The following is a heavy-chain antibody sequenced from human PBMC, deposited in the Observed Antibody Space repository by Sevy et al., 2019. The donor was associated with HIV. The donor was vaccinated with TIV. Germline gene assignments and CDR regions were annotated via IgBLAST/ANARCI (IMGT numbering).Heavy chain of an antibody. D-gene: IGHD2-2*01. Sequence: GESLKISCAASGFTFSNYAMSWVRQAPGKGLEWVSTFSFGCGKINYADSVKGRLTISRDNSKNTLYLQMNSLRAEDTALYYCAREGCSKPHDYWGQGTLVTVSS. V-gene: IGHV3-23*01. CDR2: FSFGCGKI. CDR3: AREGCSKPHDY. CDR1: GFTFSNYA. J-gene: IGHJ4*02.